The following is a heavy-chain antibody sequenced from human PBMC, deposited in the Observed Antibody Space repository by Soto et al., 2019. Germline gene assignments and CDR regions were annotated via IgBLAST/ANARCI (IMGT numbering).Heavy chain of an antibody. V-gene: IGHV3-74*01. Sequence: GGSLSLSCAASVFTFSSYWMHWVRQAPGKGLVWVSRINSDGSSTSYADSVKGRFTISRDNAKNTLYLQMNSLRAEDTAVYYCARVYYDFWSGYYNSVDYWGQGTLVTVSS. J-gene: IGHJ4*02. CDR2: INSDGSST. D-gene: IGHD3-3*01. CDR3: ARVYYDFWSGYYNSVDY. CDR1: VFTFSSYW.